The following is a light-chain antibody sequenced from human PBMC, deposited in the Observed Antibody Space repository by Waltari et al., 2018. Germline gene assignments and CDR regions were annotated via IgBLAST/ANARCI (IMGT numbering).Light chain of an antibody. Sequence: QSALTQPASVSGSPGQSITISCTGTSNDVGAYDCVSWYQHHPGKVPQLLIYDVHNRPSVASDCFSGSKSGKTASLTISGLQAGDEADYSCASKTNNAAVLFGGGTKVTVL. J-gene: IGLJ3*02. CDR3: ASKTNNAAVL. V-gene: IGLV2-14*03. CDR2: DVH. CDR1: SNDVGAYDC.